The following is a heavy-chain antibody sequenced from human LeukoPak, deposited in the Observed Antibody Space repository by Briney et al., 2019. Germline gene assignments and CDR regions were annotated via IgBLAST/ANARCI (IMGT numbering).Heavy chain of an antibody. CDR2: IYYSGST. V-gene: IGHV4-31*03. D-gene: IGHD2-8*01. Sequence: SQTLSLTCTVSGGSISSGGYYWSWIRQHPGKGLEWIGYIYYSGSTYYNPSLKSRVTISVDTSKNQFSLKLSSVTAADTAVYYCARGTRREDTVLMVYAVWFDPWGQGTLVTVSS. CDR1: GGSISSGGYY. J-gene: IGHJ5*02. CDR3: ARGTRREDTVLMVYAVWFDP.